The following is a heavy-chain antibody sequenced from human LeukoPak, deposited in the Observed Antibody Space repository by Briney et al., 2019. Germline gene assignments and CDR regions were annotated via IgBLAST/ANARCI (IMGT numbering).Heavy chain of an antibody. CDR1: GGTFSSYA. V-gene: IGHV1-69*01. CDR3: ASPLGGVTTWAHLGYFDY. Sequence: VKVSCKASGGTFSSYAISWVRQAPGQGLEWMGGIIPIFGTANYAQKFQGRVTITADESTSTAYLELSSLRSEDTAVYYCASPLGGVTTWAHLGYFDYWGQGTLVTVSS. CDR2: IIPIFGTA. J-gene: IGHJ4*02. D-gene: IGHD3-16*01.